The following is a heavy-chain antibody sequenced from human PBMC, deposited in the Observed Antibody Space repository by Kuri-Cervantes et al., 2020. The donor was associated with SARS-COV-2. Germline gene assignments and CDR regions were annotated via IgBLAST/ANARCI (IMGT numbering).Heavy chain of an antibody. Sequence: GGSLRLSCAASGFTFSRYSMNWVRQAPGKGLKWVSTISTGGGYIYYADSVKGRFTISRDNANNSLYLQIDSLRAEDTAVYYCARGDYNVLTGYAAYYYYMDVWGKGTTVTVSS. V-gene: IGHV3-21*01. J-gene: IGHJ6*03. CDR3: ARGDYNVLTGYAAYYYYMDV. CDR1: GFTFSRYS. CDR2: ISTGGGYI. D-gene: IGHD3/OR15-3a*01.